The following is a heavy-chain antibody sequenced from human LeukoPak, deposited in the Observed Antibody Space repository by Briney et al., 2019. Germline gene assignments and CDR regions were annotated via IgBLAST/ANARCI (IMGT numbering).Heavy chain of an antibody. J-gene: IGHJ4*02. V-gene: IGHV3-23*01. D-gene: IGHD2-8*01. Sequence: GGSLRISCAASGFTLPSYAMSWVRQAPGKGLEWASAISDSGDVTYVAESVKGRFTISRDNSKNTLFLQMNSLTVEDSAVYYCAKDISIGRYCTNGLCSPFDYWGQGTLVTVSS. CDR1: GFTLPSYA. CDR3: AKDISIGRYCTNGLCSPFDY. CDR2: ISDSGDVT.